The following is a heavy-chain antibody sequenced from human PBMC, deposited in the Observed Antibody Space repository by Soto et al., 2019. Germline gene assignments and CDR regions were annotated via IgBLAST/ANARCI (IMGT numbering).Heavy chain of an antibody. CDR1: GGSFSGYY. V-gene: IGHV4-34*01. CDR2: INHSGST. CDR3: ARTKLLWFGELLPTYNWFDP. J-gene: IGHJ5*02. Sequence: SDTLSLACAVYGGSFSGYYWSWIRQPPGKGLEWIGEINHSGSTNYNPSLKSRVTISVDTSKNQFSLKLSSVTAADTAVYYCARTKLLWFGELLPTYNWFDPWGQGTLVTVSS. D-gene: IGHD3-10*01.